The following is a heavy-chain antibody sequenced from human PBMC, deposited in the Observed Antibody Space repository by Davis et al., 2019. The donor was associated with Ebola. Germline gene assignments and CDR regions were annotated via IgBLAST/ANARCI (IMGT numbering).Heavy chain of an antibody. CDR1: GGSIRDKSYH. D-gene: IGHD5-24*01. CDR2: VYYSGST. J-gene: IGHJ4*02. Sequence: SETLSLTCTVSGGSIRDKSYHWGWIRQPPGKGLEWIGAVYYSGSTNYNPSLKSRVTISVDKSKNQFSLRLTSGTAADTAVYYCASRGDGFIHDWGQGTLVTVSS. CDR3: ASRGDGFIHD. V-gene: IGHV4-39*07.